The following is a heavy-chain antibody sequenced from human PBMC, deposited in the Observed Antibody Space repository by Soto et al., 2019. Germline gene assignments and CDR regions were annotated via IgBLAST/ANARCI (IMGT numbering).Heavy chain of an antibody. V-gene: IGHV4-59*01. Sequence: QVQLQESGPGLVKPSENLSLTCTVSGGSISSYYWSWIRQPPGKGLERIGYIHYIGSTNYNPYLKCRVTMSLDTSKNQFSLHLSSVTASDTAEYYCAIWRFEGYNWFDPWDQGTLVTVSS. CDR1: GGSISSYY. CDR3: AIWRFEGYNWFDP. D-gene: IGHD3-16*01. CDR2: IHYIGST. J-gene: IGHJ5*02.